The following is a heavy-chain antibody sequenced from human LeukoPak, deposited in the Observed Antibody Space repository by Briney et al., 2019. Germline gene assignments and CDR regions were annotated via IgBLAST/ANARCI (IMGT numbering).Heavy chain of an antibody. CDR3: TTFEAASGTYYNLGY. CDR1: GFAFSASA. V-gene: IGHV3-73*01. D-gene: IGHD3-10*01. J-gene: IGHJ4*02. Sequence: GGSLRLSCAASGFAFSASAMHWVRQASGKGLEWVGRIRSKAHSSSTAYAPSVKGRFATSRDDSKNTAYLQINSLKTEDTAVYYCTTFEAASGTYYNLGYWGQGTLVTVSS. CDR2: IRSKAHSSST.